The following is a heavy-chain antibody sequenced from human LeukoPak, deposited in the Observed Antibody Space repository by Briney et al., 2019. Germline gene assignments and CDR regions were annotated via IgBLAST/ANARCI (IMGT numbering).Heavy chain of an antibody. D-gene: IGHD2-2*01. V-gene: IGHV1-69*13. J-gene: IGHJ4*02. CDR1: GGTFSSYA. CDR2: IIPIFGTA. Sequence: ASVKVSCKASGGTFSSYAISWVRQAPGQGLEWMGGIIPIFGTANYAQKFQGRVTITADESTSTAYMELSSLRSEDTAVYYCAIQYCSSTSCYESHWGQGTQVTVSS. CDR3: AIQYCSSTSCYESH.